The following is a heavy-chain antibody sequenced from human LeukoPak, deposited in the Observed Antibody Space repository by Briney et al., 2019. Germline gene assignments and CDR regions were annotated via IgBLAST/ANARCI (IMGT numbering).Heavy chain of an antibody. CDR2: IYTSGNT. J-gene: IGHJ4*02. CDR1: GVTVSGNY. CDR3: VRVRYSGSWFPVPNFDC. V-gene: IGHV3-66*01. D-gene: IGHD1-26*01. Sequence: GGSLRLSCAASGVTVSGNYMSWVRQAPGKGLEWVSVIYTSGNTYYADSVKGRFTISRDSSKNTLYLQMNTLRTEDTAVYYCVRVRYSGSWFPVPNFDCWGQGTLVTVSS.